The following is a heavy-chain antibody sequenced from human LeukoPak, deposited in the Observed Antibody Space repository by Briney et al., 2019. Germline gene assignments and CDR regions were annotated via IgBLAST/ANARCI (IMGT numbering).Heavy chain of an antibody. CDR1: GYTFTGYY. CDR2: INPNSGDT. Sequence: ASVKVSCKDSGYTFTGYYMHWVRQAPGQGLEWMGWINPNSGDTNYAQKLQGRVTMTRDTSISTAYMELSRLRSDDTAVYYCARPDELELLDYWGQGTLVTVSS. CDR3: ARPDELELLDY. D-gene: IGHD1-26*01. J-gene: IGHJ4*02. V-gene: IGHV1-2*02.